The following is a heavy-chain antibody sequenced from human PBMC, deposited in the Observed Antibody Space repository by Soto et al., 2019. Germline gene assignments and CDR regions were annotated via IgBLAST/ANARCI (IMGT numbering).Heavy chain of an antibody. CDR2: ISYDGSNK. CDR3: ARESCGGDCYLYYYGMDV. J-gene: IGHJ6*02. D-gene: IGHD2-21*02. CDR1: GLTFSSFA. Sequence: GGSLRLSCAASGLTFSSFAMHWVRQAPGKGLEWVAVISYDGSNKYYADSAKGRFTISRDNSKNTLYLQMNSLRAEDTAVYYCARESCGGDCYLYYYGMDVWGQGTTVTVSS. V-gene: IGHV3-30-3*01.